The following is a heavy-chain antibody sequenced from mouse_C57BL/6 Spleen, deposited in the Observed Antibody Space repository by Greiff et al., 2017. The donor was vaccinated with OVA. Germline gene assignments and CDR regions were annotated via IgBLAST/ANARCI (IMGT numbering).Heavy chain of an antibody. D-gene: IGHD2-10*01. CDR2: IDPENGDT. CDR3: TTLLPNWYFDV. V-gene: IGHV14-4*01. Sequence: VQLQQSGAELVRPGASVKLSCTASGFNIKDDYMHWVKQRPEQGLEWIGWIDPENGDTEYASKFQGKATIPADTSSNTAYLQRSSLTSEDTAVYYCTTLLPNWYFDVWGTGTTVTVSS. J-gene: IGHJ1*03. CDR1: GFNIKDDY.